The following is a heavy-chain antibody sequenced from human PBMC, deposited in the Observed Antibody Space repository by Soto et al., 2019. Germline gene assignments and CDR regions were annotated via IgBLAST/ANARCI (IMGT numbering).Heavy chain of an antibody. D-gene: IGHD2-2*01. Sequence: QVQLVQSGAEVKKPGASVKVSCKASGYTFTSYAMHWVRQAPGQRLEWMGRINAGNGNTKYSQKFQGRVTITRDTSESTAYMELSSLRSEDTAVYYCARPIVVVPAARSVSNAFDIWGQGTMVTVSS. V-gene: IGHV1-3*01. CDR3: ARPIVVVPAARSVSNAFDI. J-gene: IGHJ3*02. CDR1: GYTFTSYA. CDR2: INAGNGNT.